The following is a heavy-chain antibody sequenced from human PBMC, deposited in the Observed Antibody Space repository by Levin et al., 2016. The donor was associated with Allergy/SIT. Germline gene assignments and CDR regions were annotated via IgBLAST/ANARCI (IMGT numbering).Heavy chain of an antibody. D-gene: IGHD6-13*01. V-gene: IGHV4-34*01. J-gene: IGHJ1*01. CDR2: INHSGST. Sequence: WIRQPPGKGLEWIGEINHSGSTNYNPSLKSRVTISVDTSKNQFSLKLSSVTAADTAVYYCARGGYSSSWGAVKYFQHWGQGTLVTVSS. CDR3: ARGGYSSSWGAVKYFQH.